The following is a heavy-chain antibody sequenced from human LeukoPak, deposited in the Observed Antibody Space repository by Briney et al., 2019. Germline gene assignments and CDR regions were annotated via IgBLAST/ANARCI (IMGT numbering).Heavy chain of an antibody. D-gene: IGHD2-2*01. CDR3: ARELGYQLPRDAFDI. CDR1: GYTFTGYY. J-gene: IGHJ3*02. V-gene: IGHV1-2*02. Sequence: ASVKVSCKASGYTFTGYYMHWVRQAPGQGLEWMGWINPNSGGTNYAQKFQGRVTMTRDTSISTAYMEPSRLRSDDTAVYYCARELGYQLPRDAFDIWGQGTMVTVSS. CDR2: INPNSGGT.